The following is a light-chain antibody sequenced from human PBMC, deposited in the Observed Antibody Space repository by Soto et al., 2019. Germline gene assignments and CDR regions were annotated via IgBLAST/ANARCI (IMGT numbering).Light chain of an antibody. J-gene: IGLJ1*01. CDR3: RSYTSSNSLV. Sequence: QSALTQPASVSGSPGQSITISCTGTSSDIGRYDYVSWYQQHPGKAPKFIIYDVYSRPSGVSNRFSGSKSGNTASLTISGLQPEDEADYFCRSYTSSNSLVFGPGTKVTVL. V-gene: IGLV2-14*03. CDR1: SSDIGRYDY. CDR2: DVY.